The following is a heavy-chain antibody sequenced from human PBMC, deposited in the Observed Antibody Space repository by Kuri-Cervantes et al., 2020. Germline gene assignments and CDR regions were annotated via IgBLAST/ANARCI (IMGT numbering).Heavy chain of an antibody. D-gene: IGHD3-22*01. CDR1: GFTFSNYW. Sequence: GGSLRLSCAASGFTFSNYWMHWVRQVPGKGLVWVSRINSDGSSTSYADSVKGRFTISRDNAKNSLYLQMNSLRVEDTAVYYCARGYPYDISGNWGQGTLVTVSS. V-gene: IGHV3-74*01. CDR3: ARGYPYDISGN. CDR2: INSDGSST. J-gene: IGHJ4*02.